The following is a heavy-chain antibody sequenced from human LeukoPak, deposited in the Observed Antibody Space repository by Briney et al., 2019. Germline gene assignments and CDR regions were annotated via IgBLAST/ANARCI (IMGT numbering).Heavy chain of an antibody. Sequence: QPGGSLRLSCAASGFTFSSYWMHWVRQAPGKGLEWVSYITSSSSTMYYADSVKGRFTISRDDSKNTLYLQINSLRAEDTAVYYCAKISSPGGYFYFDYWGQGTLVTVSS. D-gene: IGHD3-10*01. CDR1: GFTFSSYW. CDR3: AKISSPGGYFYFDY. J-gene: IGHJ4*02. V-gene: IGHV3-48*01. CDR2: ITSSSSTM.